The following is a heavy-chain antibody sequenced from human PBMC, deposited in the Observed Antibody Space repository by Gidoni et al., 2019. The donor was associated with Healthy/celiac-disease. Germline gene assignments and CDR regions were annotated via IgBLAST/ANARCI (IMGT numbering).Heavy chain of an antibody. J-gene: IGHJ4*02. D-gene: IGHD6-13*01. CDR2: ISGSGGST. Sequence: EVQLLESGGGLVQPGGSMGLSLAASDFTFRSYAMSWVRQAPGKGLEWVSAISGSGGSTYYADSVKGRFTISRDNSKNTLYLQMNSLRAEDTAVYYCAKDWSAAAGLPEIDYWGQGTLVTVSS. V-gene: IGHV3-23*01. CDR3: AKDWSAAAGLPEIDY. CDR1: DFTFRSYA.